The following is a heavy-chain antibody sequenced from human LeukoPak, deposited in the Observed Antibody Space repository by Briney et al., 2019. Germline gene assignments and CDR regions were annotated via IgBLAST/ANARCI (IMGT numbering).Heavy chain of an antibody. V-gene: IGHV3-21*01. CDR1: GFTFSSYS. Sequence: PGGSLRLSCAPSGFTFSSYSMTWVRQAPGKGLEWVSSISSSSSYIYYADSVKGRFTISRDNAKNSLYLQMNSLRAEDTAVYYCARESRVGGDAFDIWGQGTMVTVSS. CDR3: ARESRVGGDAFDI. J-gene: IGHJ3*02. CDR2: ISSSSSYI. D-gene: IGHD1-26*01.